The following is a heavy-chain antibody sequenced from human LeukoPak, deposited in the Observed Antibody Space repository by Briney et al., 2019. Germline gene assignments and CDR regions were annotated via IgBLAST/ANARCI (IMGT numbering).Heavy chain of an antibody. CDR1: GFTVSSNY. CDR3: ARGYYDSSGYYPFDY. V-gene: IGHV3-53*01. CDR2: IYSGGST. J-gene: IGHJ4*02. Sequence: PGGSLRLSCAASGFTVSSNYMSWVRQAPGKGLEWVSVIYSGGSTYYADSVKGRFTISRDNSKNTLYLQMNSLRAEDTAVHYCARGYYDSSGYYPFDYWGQGTLVTVSS. D-gene: IGHD3-22*01.